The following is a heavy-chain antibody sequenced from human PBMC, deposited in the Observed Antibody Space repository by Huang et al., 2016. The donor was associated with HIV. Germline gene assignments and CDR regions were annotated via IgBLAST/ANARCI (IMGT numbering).Heavy chain of an antibody. CDR2: KSTIFGEP. J-gene: IGHJ4*02. V-gene: IGHV1-69*13. CDR3: ARGLWDSTWDGTDWLLRHFDS. Sequence: QVQLVQSGAEVKKPGSSLRVSCRASGDTFRKSAISWVRQAPGQGLEGMGGKSTIFGEPKDAQKFQGRITITAQESTSTIYVELSRLTFQDTAIYYCARGLWDSTWDGTDWLLRHFDSWGLGTLVTISS. D-gene: IGHD1-26*01. CDR1: GDTFRKSA.